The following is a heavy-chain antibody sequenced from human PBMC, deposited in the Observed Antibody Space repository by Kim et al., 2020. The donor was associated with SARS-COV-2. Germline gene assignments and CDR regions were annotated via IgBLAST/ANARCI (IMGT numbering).Heavy chain of an antibody. V-gene: IGHV3-30*02. CDR3: AKDVVYYYDSSGYPDY. D-gene: IGHD3-22*01. Sequence: VKSRFTISRDNSKNTLYLQMNSLRAEDTAVYYCAKDVVYYYDSSGYPDYWGQGTLVTVSS. J-gene: IGHJ4*02.